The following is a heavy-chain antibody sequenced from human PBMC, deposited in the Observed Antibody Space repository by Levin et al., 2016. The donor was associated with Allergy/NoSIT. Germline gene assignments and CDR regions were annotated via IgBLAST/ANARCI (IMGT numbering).Heavy chain of an antibody. CDR1: GYTFTGYY. V-gene: IGHV1-2*06. CDR3: AREGEGYYDSSGYFDY. J-gene: IGHJ4*02. D-gene: IGHD3-22*01. Sequence: ASVKVSCKASGYTFTGYYMHWVRQAPGQGLEWMGRINPNSGGTNYAQKFQGRVTMTRDTSISTAYMELSRLRSDDTAVYYCAREGEGYYDSSGYFDYWGQGTLVTVSS. CDR2: INPNSGGT.